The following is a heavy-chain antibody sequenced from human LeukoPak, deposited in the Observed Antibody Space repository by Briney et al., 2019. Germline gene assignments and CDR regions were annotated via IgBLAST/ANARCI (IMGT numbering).Heavy chain of an antibody. V-gene: IGHV3-21*04. CDR1: GFTFSDYS. D-gene: IGHD3-10*01. CDR2: ISSSSSYI. Sequence: GGSLRLSCAASGFTFSDYSMNWVRQAPGKGLEWVSSISSSSSYIYYADSVKGRFTISRDNAKNSLYLQMNSLRAEDTAVYYCAKVVLITMVRGASDYWGQGTLVTVSS. J-gene: IGHJ4*02. CDR3: AKVVLITMVRGASDY.